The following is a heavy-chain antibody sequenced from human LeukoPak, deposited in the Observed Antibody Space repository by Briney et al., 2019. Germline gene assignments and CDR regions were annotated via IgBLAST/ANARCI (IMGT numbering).Heavy chain of an antibody. Sequence: GGSLRLSCAAPGFTFSSYAMHWVRQAPGKGLEWVAVISYDGSNKYYADSVKGRFTISRDNSKNTLYLQMNSLRPEDTAVYYCARGDCSSTSCYAEDYWGQGTLVTVSS. CDR3: ARGDCSSTSCYAEDY. J-gene: IGHJ4*02. D-gene: IGHD2-2*01. CDR1: GFTFSSYA. CDR2: ISYDGSNK. V-gene: IGHV3-30-3*01.